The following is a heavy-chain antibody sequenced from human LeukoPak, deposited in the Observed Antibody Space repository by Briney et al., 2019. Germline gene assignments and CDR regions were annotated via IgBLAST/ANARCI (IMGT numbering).Heavy chain of an antibody. V-gene: IGHV4-34*01. Sequence: SETLPLTCAVYGGSFSGYYWSWIRQPPGKGLEWIGEINHSGSTNYNPSLKSRVTMSVDTSKNQFSLKVSSVTAADTAVYYCARGLSIAAAGTGCAFDIWGQGTMV. CDR2: INHSGST. D-gene: IGHD6-13*01. J-gene: IGHJ3*02. CDR1: GGSFSGYY. CDR3: ARGLSIAAAGTGCAFDI.